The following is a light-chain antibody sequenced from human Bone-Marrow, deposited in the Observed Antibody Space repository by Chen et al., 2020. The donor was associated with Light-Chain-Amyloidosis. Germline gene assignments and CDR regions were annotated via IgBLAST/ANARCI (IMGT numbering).Light chain of an antibody. Sequence: SYVLTQPSSVSVAPGQTATIACGGNNIGSTRVHWYQQTPGQAPLLVVYDDSDRPSGIPERLSGSNSGNTATLTLSRVEAGDEADYYFQVWDRSSDRPVFGGGTKLTVL. V-gene: IGLV3-21*02. CDR2: DDS. J-gene: IGLJ3*02. CDR3: QVWDRSSDRPV. CDR1: NIGSTR.